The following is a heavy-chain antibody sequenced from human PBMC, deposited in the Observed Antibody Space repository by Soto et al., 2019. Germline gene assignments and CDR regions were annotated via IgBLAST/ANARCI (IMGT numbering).Heavy chain of an antibody. CDR1: GFTFSSYD. D-gene: IGHD6-19*01. CDR2: IGTAGDT. J-gene: IGHJ4*01. Sequence: GGSLRLSCAASGFTFSSYDMHWVRQATGKGLEWVSAIGTAGDTYYPGSVKGRFTISRENAKNSLYLQMNSLRAGDTAVYYCARAPEQRPIDFWGHGSLVTVSS. CDR3: ARAPEQRPIDF. V-gene: IGHV3-13*01.